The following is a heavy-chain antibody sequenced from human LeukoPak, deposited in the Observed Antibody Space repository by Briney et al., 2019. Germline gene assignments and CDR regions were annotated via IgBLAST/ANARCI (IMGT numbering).Heavy chain of an antibody. D-gene: IGHD3-10*01. V-gene: IGHV4-30-4*01. Sequence: PSQTLSLTCTVSGGSISSGDYYWSWIRQPPGKGLEWIVYIYYSGSTYYNPSLKSRVTISVDTSKNQFSLKLSSVTAADTAVYYCARAGDYYYGSGSYGNWGQGTLVTVSS. CDR2: IYYSGST. CDR3: ARAGDYYYGSGSYGN. CDR1: GGSISSGDYY. J-gene: IGHJ4*02.